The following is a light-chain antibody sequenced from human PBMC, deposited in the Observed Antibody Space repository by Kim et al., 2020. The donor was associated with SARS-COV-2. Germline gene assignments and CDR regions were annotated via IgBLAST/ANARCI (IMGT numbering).Light chain of an antibody. CDR1: QSVSSSY. CDR3: QQYGSSPPT. J-gene: IGKJ1*01. CDR2: GAS. V-gene: IGKV3-20*01. Sequence: EIVLTQSPGTLSLSPGERATISCRASQSVSSSYLAWYQHKPGQAPRLLMYGASTRATGIPDRFSGSGSGTDFTLTISRLEPEDFAVYYCQQYGSSPPTFGHGTKVDIK.